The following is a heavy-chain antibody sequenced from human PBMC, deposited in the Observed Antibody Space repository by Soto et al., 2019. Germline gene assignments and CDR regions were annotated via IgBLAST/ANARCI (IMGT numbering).Heavy chain of an antibody. D-gene: IGHD3-16*01. Sequence: EVQLLESGGGLVQPGGSLTLSCAASGVTFSRYAMAWVRQAPGKGPEGVSGIRGRGVSTYYADSVKGRFSISRDNTNNTPYLEMTSRRVENRKIYYCATDIRVAFWGYKSFGMCRVDVWGQGTTVTVSS. V-gene: IGHV3-23*01. CDR2: IRGRGVST. CDR1: GVTFSRYA. CDR3: ATDIRVAFWGYKSFGMCRVDV. J-gene: IGHJ6*02.